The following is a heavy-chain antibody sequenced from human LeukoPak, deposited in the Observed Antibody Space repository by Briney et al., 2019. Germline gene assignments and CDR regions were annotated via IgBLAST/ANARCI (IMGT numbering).Heavy chain of an antibody. D-gene: IGHD3-9*01. V-gene: IGHV3-21*01. Sequence: GGSLRLSCAASGFTFSSYSMNWVRQAPGKGLEWVSSISSSSSYIYYADSVKGRFTISRDNAKNSLYLQMNSLRAEDTAVYYCAREVESDDILTGYYEGSAFDIWGQGTMVTVSS. CDR3: AREVESDDILTGYYEGSAFDI. CDR1: GFTFSSYS. J-gene: IGHJ3*02. CDR2: ISSSSSYI.